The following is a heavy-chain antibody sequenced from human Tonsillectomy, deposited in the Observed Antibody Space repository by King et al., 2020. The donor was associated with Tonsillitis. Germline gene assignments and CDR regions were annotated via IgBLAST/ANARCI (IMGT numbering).Heavy chain of an antibody. CDR1: GFTFSSYA. CDR2: ISGSGGST. D-gene: IGHD4-17*01. CDR3: AKTNPLRYYFDY. J-gene: IGHJ4*02. V-gene: IGHV3-23*04. Sequence: VQLVESGGGLVQPGWSLRLSCAASGFTFSSYAMSWVRQAPGKGLEWVTAISGSGGSTYFADSVKGRFTISRDNSKNTLYLQMNSLRAEDTAVYYCAKTNPLRYYFDYWGQGTLVTVSS.